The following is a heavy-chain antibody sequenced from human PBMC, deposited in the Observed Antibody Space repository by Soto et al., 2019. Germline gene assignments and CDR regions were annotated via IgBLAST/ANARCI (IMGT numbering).Heavy chain of an antibody. CDR3: AREGNYNSGDY. CDR2: LYSGGGT. J-gene: IGHJ4*02. CDR1: GFTVSSNC. V-gene: IGHV3-53*01. D-gene: IGHD1-1*01. Sequence: GGSLRLSCAASGFTVSSNCMSWVRQAPGKGLEWISVLYSGGGTYYADSVKGRFTISRDNSKNTLYLQMNSLRAEDTAVYYCAREGNYNSGDYWGQGTLVTVS.